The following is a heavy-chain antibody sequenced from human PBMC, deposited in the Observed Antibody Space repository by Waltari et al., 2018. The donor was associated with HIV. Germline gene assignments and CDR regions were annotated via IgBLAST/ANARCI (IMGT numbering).Heavy chain of an antibody. V-gene: IGHV1-18*01. CDR1: GYSFNHYG. J-gene: IGHJ6*02. CDR2: VSTYNGNT. CDR3: ARFGDCGGECYRYYYYGMDV. D-gene: IGHD2-21*01. Sequence: QGQLVQSGAEVKKPGASVKVSCKASGYSFNHYGISWVRQAPGQGLEWMGWVSTYNGNTKYAQNLQGRDTMTTDTSTTTAYMDLRSLTSDDTAVYYCARFGDCGGECYRYYYYGMDVWGQGTTVTVSS.